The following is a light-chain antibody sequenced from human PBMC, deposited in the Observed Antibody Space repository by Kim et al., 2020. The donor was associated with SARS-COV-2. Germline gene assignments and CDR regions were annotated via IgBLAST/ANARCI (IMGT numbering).Light chain of an antibody. CDR1: QGITND. V-gene: IGKV1-17*01. J-gene: IGKJ1*01. Sequence: ASAGDRVTITCRGSQGITNDLGWFQQKPGKPPKRLIYAASSLQNGVPSRFSGSGSGTEFTLTITSLQPEDFATYYCLQHNTYPWTFGQGTKVDIK. CDR2: AAS. CDR3: LQHNTYPWT.